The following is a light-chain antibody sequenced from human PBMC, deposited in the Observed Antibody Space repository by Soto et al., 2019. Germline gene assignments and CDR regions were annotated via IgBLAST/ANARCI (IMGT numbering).Light chain of an antibody. J-gene: IGKJ2*01. CDR3: QQYGSSPPT. Sequence: EIVLTQSPGTLSFSPGERATLSCRASQSVSSDYLAWYQQKPGQAPRLLIYGASSRATGIPYRFSGSGSGTDFTLTVSRLEPEDFAVFYCQQYGSSPPTFGQGTKVEIK. CDR1: QSVSSDY. V-gene: IGKV3-20*01. CDR2: GAS.